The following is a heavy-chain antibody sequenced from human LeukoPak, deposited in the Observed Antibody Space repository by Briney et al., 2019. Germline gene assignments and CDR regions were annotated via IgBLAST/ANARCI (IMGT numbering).Heavy chain of an antibody. V-gene: IGHV1-69*13. J-gene: IGHJ4*02. Sequence: SVKVSCKASGGTFSSYAISWVRQAPGQGLEWMGGIIPIFGTANYAQKFQGRATITADESTSTAYMELRSLRSEDTAVYYCASTDSLRYFDWLYESYFDYWGQGTLVTVSS. CDR1: GGTFSSYA. CDR2: IIPIFGTA. D-gene: IGHD3-9*01. CDR3: ASTDSLRYFDWLYESYFDY.